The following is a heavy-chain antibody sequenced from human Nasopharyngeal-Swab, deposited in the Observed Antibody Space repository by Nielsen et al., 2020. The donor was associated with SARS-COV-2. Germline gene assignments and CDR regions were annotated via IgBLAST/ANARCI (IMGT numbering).Heavy chain of an antibody. Sequence: WIRQPPGKGLEWIGYFYYSGITNYNPSLKSRVTISVDTSKNQFSLKLSSVTAADTAVYYCARVAAAGGDVWGQGTTVTVSS. D-gene: IGHD6-13*01. CDR3: ARVAAAGGDV. CDR2: FYYSGIT. V-gene: IGHV4-59*01. J-gene: IGHJ6*02.